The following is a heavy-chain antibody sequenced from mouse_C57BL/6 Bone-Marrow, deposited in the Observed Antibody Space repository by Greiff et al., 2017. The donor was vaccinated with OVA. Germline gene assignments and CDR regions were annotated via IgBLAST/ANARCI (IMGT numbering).Heavy chain of an antibody. D-gene: IGHD1-1*01. V-gene: IGHV1-50*01. CDR3: AREGSNYWYFDV. J-gene: IGHJ1*03. CDR2: IDPSDSYT. Sequence: QVQLQQSGAELVKPGASVKLSCKASGYTFTSYWMQWVKQRPGQGLEWIGEIDPSDSYTNYNQKLQGKATLTVDTSSSTAYMQLSSLTSEDSAVYYCAREGSNYWYFDVWGTGTTVTVSS. CDR1: GYTFTSYW.